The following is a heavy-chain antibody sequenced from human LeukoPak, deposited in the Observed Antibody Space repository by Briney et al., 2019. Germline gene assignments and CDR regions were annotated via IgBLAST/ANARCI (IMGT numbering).Heavy chain of an antibody. CDR2: INHSGST. CDR1: GGSFSGYY. V-gene: IGHV4-34*01. CDR3: ARGAVVVPAAKGFDY. D-gene: IGHD2-2*01. Sequence: PSETLSLTSAVYGGSFSGYYWSWIRQPPGKGLEWIGEINHSGSTKYNPSLKSRVTISVDTSKNQSSLKLSSVTAADTAVYYCARGAVVVPAAKGFDYWGQGTLVTVSS. J-gene: IGHJ4*02.